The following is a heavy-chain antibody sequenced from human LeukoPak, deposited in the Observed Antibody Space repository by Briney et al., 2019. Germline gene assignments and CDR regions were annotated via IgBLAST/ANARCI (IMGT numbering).Heavy chain of an antibody. D-gene: IGHD6-13*01. V-gene: IGHV4-59*01. CDR2: IYYSGST. CDR3: ARARRLRQQLPRYYFDY. CDR1: GGSISSYY. Sequence: SETLSLTCTVSGGSISSYYWSWIRQPPGKGLEWIGYIYYSGSTNYNPSLKSRVTISVDTSKNQFSLKLSSVTAADTAVYYCARARRLRQQLPRYYFDYWGQGTLVTVSS. J-gene: IGHJ4*02.